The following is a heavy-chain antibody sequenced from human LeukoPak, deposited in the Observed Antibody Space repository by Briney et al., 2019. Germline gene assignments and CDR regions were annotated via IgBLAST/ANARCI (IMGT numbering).Heavy chain of an antibody. CDR3: ARDGYASGSHDY. CDR2: IMQDGSVK. V-gene: IGHV3-7*04. Sequence: PGGSLRLSCAASGFTFSNYWMSWVRQAPGKGLEWVANIMQDGSVKSYVDSVKGRFTISRDNAKNSLYLQMNSLRFEDTAVYYCARDGYASGSHDYWGQGTLVTVSS. D-gene: IGHD3-10*01. CDR1: GFTFSNYW. J-gene: IGHJ4*02.